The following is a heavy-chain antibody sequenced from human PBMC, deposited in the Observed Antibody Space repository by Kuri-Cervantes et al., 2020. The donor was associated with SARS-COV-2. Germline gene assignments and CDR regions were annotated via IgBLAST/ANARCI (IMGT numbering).Heavy chain of an antibody. CDR3: ARGGVATPYYAMDV. D-gene: IGHD2-21*01. J-gene: IGHJ6*02. CDR1: GYTFTGYY. CDR2: IIPILGPA. Sequence: SVKVSCKASGYTFTGYYMHWVRQAPGQRLEWMGGIIPILGPANYAPRLQGRATITADQSTNIAYVELNSLTSEDTAVYYCARGGVATPYYAMDVWGQGTTVTVSS. V-gene: IGHV1-69*10.